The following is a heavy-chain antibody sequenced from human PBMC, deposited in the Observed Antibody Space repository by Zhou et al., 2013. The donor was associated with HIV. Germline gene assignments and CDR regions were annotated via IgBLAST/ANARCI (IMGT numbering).Heavy chain of an antibody. Sequence: QVHLVQSGAEVKKPGSSVKVSCKASGDDGFNIYVIHWVRQAPGQGFEWMGWMNPDSGNTGYAQKFQGRVTMTRNTSINTAYMDLGSLRPEDTAVYYCARARISAAGTIVYYFDFWARERWSPSPQ. J-gene: IGHJ4*02. CDR3: ARARISAAGTIVYYFDF. V-gene: IGHV1-8*02. CDR1: GDDGFNIYV. D-gene: IGHD6-13*01. CDR2: MNPDSGNT.